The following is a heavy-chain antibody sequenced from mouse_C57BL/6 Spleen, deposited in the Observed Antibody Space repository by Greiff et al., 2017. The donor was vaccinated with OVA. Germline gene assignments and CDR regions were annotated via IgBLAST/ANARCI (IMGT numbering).Heavy chain of an antibody. CDR2: IDPSDSYT. D-gene: IGHD2-1*01. Sequence: QVQLKQPGAELVMPGASVKLSCKASGYTFTSYWMHWVKQRPGQGLEWIGEIDPSDSYTNYNQKFKGKSTLTVDESSSTAYMRLSSLTSEDSAVYYCAIYYGNYGLAYWGQGTLVTVSA. V-gene: IGHV1-69*01. J-gene: IGHJ3*01. CDR1: GYTFTSYW. CDR3: AIYYGNYGLAY.